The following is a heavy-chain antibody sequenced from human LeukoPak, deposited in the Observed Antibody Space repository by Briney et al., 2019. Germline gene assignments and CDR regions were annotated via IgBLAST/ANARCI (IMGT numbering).Heavy chain of an antibody. CDR3: AKPRRAATLDY. V-gene: IGHV3-23*01. D-gene: IGHD2-15*01. Sequence: GGSLRLSCAASGITFGSYTVTWVRQAPGKGLEWVSSISGSGGSTYYADSVKSRFTISRDNSKNTLYLRMNSLRVEDTAVYYCAKPRRAATLDYWGQGTLVTVSP. CDR1: GITFGSYT. CDR2: ISGSGGST. J-gene: IGHJ4*02.